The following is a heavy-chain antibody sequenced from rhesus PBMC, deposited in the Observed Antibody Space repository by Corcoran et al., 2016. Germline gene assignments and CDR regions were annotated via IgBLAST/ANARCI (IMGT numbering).Heavy chain of an antibody. J-gene: IGHJ4*01. CDR1: DYSISNNY. Sequence: QVQLQESGPGLVTPSETLSLTCAVPDYSISNNYWSWIPQPPGQGLVWIGFIYGGSGNTHYNPSLKSRVTISTDTSKNQFSLKLSSVTAADTAVYYCARTYFYDSGYYYYFDYWGQGVLVTVSS. CDR2: IYGGSGNT. CDR3: ARTYFYDSGYYYYFDY. V-gene: IGHV4-160*01. D-gene: IGHD3-28*01.